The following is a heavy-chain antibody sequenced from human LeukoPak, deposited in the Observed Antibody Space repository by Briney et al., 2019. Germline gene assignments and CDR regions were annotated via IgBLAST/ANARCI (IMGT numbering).Heavy chain of an antibody. CDR1: GFTFSKYW. D-gene: IGHD5-24*01. V-gene: IGHV3-7*05. Sequence: PGGSLRLSCAASGFTFSKYWMIWVRQAPGKGLEWVANIKQDGSDYRYADSVRGRFTISRDNAQTSLYLRMSSQRAEDTAVYYCARASDPWLQLTWGQGTLVTVSS. J-gene: IGHJ5*02. CDR2: IKQDGSDY. CDR3: ARASDPWLQLT.